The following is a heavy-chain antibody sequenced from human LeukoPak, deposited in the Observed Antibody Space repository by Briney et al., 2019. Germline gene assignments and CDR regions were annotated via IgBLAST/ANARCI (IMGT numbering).Heavy chain of an antibody. Sequence: GGSLRLSCAASGFTFSSYSMNWVRQAPGKGLEWVSAFYVGGNTFYADSVKGRFTISRDNSKNTLYLQLNSLRAEDTAVYFCARGFGGSYRYPDYWGQGTLVTVSS. CDR3: ARGFGGSYRYPDY. J-gene: IGHJ4*02. CDR1: GFTFSSYS. CDR2: FYVGGNT. V-gene: IGHV3-53*01. D-gene: IGHD3-16*02.